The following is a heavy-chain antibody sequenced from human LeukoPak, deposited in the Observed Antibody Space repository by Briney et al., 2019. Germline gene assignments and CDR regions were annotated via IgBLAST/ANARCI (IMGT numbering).Heavy chain of an antibody. CDR1: GGSVSSGSYY. CDR2: IYYSGST. CDR3: ARVATMDFDY. D-gene: IGHD3-10*01. J-gene: IGHJ4*02. V-gene: IGHV4-61*01. Sequence: PSETLSLTCTVSGGSVSSGSYYWSRIRQPPGKGLEWIGYIYYSGSTNYNPSLKSRVTISVDTSKNQFSLKLSSVTAADTAVYYCARVATMDFDYWGQGTLVTVSS.